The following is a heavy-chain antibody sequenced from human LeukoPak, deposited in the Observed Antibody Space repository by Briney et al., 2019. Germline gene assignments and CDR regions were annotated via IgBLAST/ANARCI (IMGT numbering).Heavy chain of an antibody. J-gene: IGHJ4*02. V-gene: IGHV3-48*01. D-gene: IGHD4-17*01. Sequence: GGSLRLSCAASGFTFSNFEMNWVRQIPGKGLEWLSFITRSSRIIYYADSVKGRFTISRDNAKKSLYLQMNSLRAEDSAVYYCARDRLHYGEYEKTFDYWGQGTLVTVSS. CDR1: GFTFSNFE. CDR3: ARDRLHYGEYEKTFDY. CDR2: ITRSSRII.